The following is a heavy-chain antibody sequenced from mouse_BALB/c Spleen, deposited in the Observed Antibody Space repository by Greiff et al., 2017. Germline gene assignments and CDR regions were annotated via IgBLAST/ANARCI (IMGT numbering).Heavy chain of an antibody. CDR1: GYSITSDYA. CDR2: ISYSGST. V-gene: IGHV3-2*02. D-gene: IGHD2-4*01. J-gene: IGHJ4*01. CDR3: ARSGNYYDYDDAMDY. Sequence: VQLKESGPGLVKPSQSLSLTCTVTGYSITSDYAWNWIRQFPGNKLEWMGYISYSGSTSYNPSLKSRISITRDTSKNQFFLQLNSVTTEDTATYYCARSGNYYDYDDAMDYWGQGTSVTVSS.